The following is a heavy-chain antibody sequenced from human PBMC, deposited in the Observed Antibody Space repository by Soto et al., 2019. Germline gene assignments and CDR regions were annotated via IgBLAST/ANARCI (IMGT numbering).Heavy chain of an antibody. J-gene: IGHJ4*02. V-gene: IGHV3-23*01. CDR3: ATDRTTLGGSGSYYDY. CDR1: GFTSSTYA. D-gene: IGHD3-10*01. CDR2: ISGRGGIT. Sequence: VQLLESGGDLVQPGGSLRLSCAASGFTSSTYAMSWVRQAPGKGLEWVSGISGRGGITYYAHSVKGRFTISRDNSKNTLYLQMNSLRAEDTAMYYCATDRTTLGGSGSYYDYWGQGALVSASS.